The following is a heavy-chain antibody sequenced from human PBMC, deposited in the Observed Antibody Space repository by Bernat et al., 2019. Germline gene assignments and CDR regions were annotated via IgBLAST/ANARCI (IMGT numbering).Heavy chain of an antibody. CDR1: GFTFSSYG. Sequence: QVQLVESWGGVVQPGRSLRLSCAASGFTFSSYGMHWVRQAPGKVLEWVSVIWYDGSNKYYADSVKGRFTISRDNSKNTLYLQMNSLRAEDTAVYYCARDILTGLDYWGQGTLVTVSS. D-gene: IGHD3-9*01. V-gene: IGHV3-33*01. CDR2: IWYDGSNK. CDR3: ARDILTGLDY. J-gene: IGHJ4*02.